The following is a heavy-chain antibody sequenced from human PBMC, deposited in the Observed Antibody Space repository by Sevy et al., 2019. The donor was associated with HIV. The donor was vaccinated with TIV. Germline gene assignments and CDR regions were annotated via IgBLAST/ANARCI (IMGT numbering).Heavy chain of an antibody. CDR2: IYYTGST. CDR3: ARAPPVRSGDDSLNWFDP. J-gene: IGHJ5*02. Sequence: SETLSLTCTVSGGSISTYYWSWIRQPPGKGLEYFGYIYYTGSTNYNPSLKSRVTISVDTSKNQFSLKLRSVTAVDTAVYYCARAPPVRSGDDSLNWFDPWGQGTLVTVSS. CDR1: GGSISTYY. V-gene: IGHV4-59*01. D-gene: IGHD5-12*01.